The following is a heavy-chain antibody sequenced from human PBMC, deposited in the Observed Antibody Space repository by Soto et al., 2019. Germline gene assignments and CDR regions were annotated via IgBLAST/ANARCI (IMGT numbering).Heavy chain of an antibody. D-gene: IGHD3-10*01. V-gene: IGHV1-8*01. J-gene: IGHJ4*02. CDR2: MNPNSGNT. Sequence: QVQLVQSGAEVKKPGASVKVSCKASGYTFTSYDINWVRQATGQGLEWMGWMNPNSGNTGYAQKFQGIVTMTRNTSISIAYMELSSVRSEDTAVYYCARGLYYYESGSYYVTVFDYWGQGIVVTVSS. CDR3: ARGLYYYESGSYYVTVFDY. CDR1: GYTFTSYD.